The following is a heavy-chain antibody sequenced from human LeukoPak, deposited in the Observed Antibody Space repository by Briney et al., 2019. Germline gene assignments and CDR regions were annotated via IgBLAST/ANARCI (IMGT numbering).Heavy chain of an antibody. J-gene: IGHJ4*02. CDR1: GFTFSSYS. CDR3: AKVFSSRPLCGGDCYAFDY. CDR2: INSNSRYI. D-gene: IGHD2-21*02. V-gene: IGHV3-21*04. Sequence: PGGSLRLSCAASGFTFSSYSMNWVRQAPGKGLEWVSSINSNSRYIYYADSVEGRFTISRDNAKNSLYLQMNSLRAEDTALYYCAKVFSSRPLCGGDCYAFDYWGQGTLVTVSS.